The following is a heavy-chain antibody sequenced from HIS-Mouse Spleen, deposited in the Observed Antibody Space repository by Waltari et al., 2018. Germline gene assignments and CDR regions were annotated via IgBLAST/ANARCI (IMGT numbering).Heavy chain of an antibody. J-gene: IGHJ2*01. CDR1: GGSISSSSYY. V-gene: IGHV4-39*07. Sequence: QLQLQESGPGLVKPSETLSLTCTVSGGSISSSSYYWGWIRQPPGKGLEWIGSIYYSGCTYYNPSLKSRCTIAVDTSKNQFSLKLSAVTAADTAVYYCAREIPYSSSWYDWYFDLWGRGTLVTVSS. D-gene: IGHD6-13*01. CDR2: IYYSGCT. CDR3: AREIPYSSSWYDWYFDL.